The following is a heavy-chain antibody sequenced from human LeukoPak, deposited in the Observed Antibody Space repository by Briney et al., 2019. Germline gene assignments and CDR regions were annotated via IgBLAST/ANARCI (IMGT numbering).Heavy chain of an antibody. CDR1: GFTVSSYS. J-gene: IGHJ3*02. D-gene: IGHD5-12*01. Sequence: GGSLRLSCAASGFTVSSYSMNWVRQAPGKGLEWVSSISSSSSYIYYADSVKGRFTISRDNAKNSLYLQMNSLRAEDTAVYYCARVGSGYTNDAFDIWGQGTMVTVSS. V-gene: IGHV3-21*01. CDR3: ARVGSGYTNDAFDI. CDR2: ISSSSSYI.